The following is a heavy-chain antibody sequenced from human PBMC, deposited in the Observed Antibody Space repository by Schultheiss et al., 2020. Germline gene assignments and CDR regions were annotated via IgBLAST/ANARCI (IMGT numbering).Heavy chain of an antibody. Sequence: WGSLRLSCAASGFTFSGSAMHWVRQASGKGLEWVGRIRSKANSYATAYAASVKGRFTISRDDSKNTAYLQMNSLKTEDTAVYYCTRQYCSSTSCYGGDYYYGRDVWGPGHTGTVAS. CDR2: IRSKANSYAT. CDR3: TRQYCSSTSCYGGDYYYGRDV. D-gene: IGHD2-2*01. V-gene: IGHV3-73*01. J-gene: IGHJ6*02. CDR1: GFTFSGSA.